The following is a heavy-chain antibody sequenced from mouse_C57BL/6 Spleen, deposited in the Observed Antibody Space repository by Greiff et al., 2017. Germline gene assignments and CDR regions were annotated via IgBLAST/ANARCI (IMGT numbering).Heavy chain of an antibody. V-gene: IGHV1-53*01. CDR3: AREDYDYYYAMDD. J-gene: IGHJ4*01. Sequence: QVQLKQPGTELVKPGASVKLSCKASGYTFTSYWMHWVKQRPGQGLEWIGNINPSNGGTNYNEKFKSKATLTVDKSSGTAYMQRSSLTSEDSAVFYCAREDYDYYYAMDDWGQGTSVTVSS. D-gene: IGHD2-4*01. CDR1: GYTFTSYW. CDR2: INPSNGGT.